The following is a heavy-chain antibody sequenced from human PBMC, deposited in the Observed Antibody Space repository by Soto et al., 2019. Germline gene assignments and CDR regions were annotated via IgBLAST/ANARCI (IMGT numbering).Heavy chain of an antibody. V-gene: IGHV1-8*01. D-gene: IGHD3-16*01. CDR2: MNPNSGNT. J-gene: IGHJ4*02. CDR3: AIMFIWGQPQYYFDY. CDR1: GYTVTSYD. Sequence: VKVPRTASGYTVTSYDINRVRQATGQGLEWMGWMNPNSGNTGYAQKFKGRVTMTRNTSIRTAYMELSSLRSEDTAVYYCAIMFIWGQPQYYFDYWGQGTLVTVSS.